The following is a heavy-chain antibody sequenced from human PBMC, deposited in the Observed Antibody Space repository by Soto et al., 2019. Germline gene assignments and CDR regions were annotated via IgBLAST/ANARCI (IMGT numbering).Heavy chain of an antibody. D-gene: IGHD6-19*01. CDR2: IWYDGSNK. J-gene: IGHJ4*02. Sequence: QVQLVESGGGVVQPGRSLRLSCAASGFTFSSYGMHWVRQAPGKGLELVAVIWYDGSNKYYADSVKGRFTISRDNSKNSLYLQMNRLRAEDTAVYYCARSGIAVAGEFDYCGQGTLVTVSS. V-gene: IGHV3-33*01. CDR1: GFTFSSYG. CDR3: ARSGIAVAGEFDY.